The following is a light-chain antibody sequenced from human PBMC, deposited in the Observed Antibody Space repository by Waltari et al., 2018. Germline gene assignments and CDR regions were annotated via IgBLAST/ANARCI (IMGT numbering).Light chain of an antibody. CDR1: SSDVGFYNY. CDR3: NSYTXRGTWV. Sequence: QSALTQPASVSGSPGQSITISCTGTSSDVGFYNYVSWYQQHPGKAPKLMIYDVSERPSGVFSRFSGSKSGNTASLTISGLXADDEAVYYCNSYTXRGTWVFGGGTKLTVL. V-gene: IGLV2-14*01. J-gene: IGLJ3*02. CDR2: DVS.